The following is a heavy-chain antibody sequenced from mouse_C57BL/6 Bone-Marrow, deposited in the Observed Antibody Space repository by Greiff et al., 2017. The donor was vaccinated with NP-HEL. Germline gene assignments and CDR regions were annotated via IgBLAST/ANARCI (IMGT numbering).Heavy chain of an antibody. J-gene: IGHJ4*01. CDR1: GYTFTDYN. CDR3: ARWDGYYLYAMDY. Sequence: EVKLVESGPELVKPGASVKIPCKASGYTFTDYNMDWVKQSHGKSLEWIGEINPNNGGTIYNQKFKGKATLTVDESSSTAYMELRSLTSEDTAVYYCARWDGYYLYAMDYWGQGTSVTVSS. V-gene: IGHV1-18*01. D-gene: IGHD2-3*01. CDR2: INPNNGGT.